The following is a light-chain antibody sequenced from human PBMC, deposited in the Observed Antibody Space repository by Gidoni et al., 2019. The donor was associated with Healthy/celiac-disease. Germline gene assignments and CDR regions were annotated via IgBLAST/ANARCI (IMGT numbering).Light chain of an antibody. V-gene: IGKV3-11*01. J-gene: IGKJ5*01. Sequence: EIVLTQSPATLSLSPGERATLSCRASQSVSSYLAWYQQKPGQAPRLLIYDASNRATGIPARFSVSGSGTDFTLTISSLEPEDFAVYYCQQRSNWPSITFGQGTRLDIK. CDR2: DAS. CDR3: QQRSNWPSIT. CDR1: QSVSSY.